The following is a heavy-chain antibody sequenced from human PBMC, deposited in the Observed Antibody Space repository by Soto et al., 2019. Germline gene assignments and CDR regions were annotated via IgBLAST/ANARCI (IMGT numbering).Heavy chain of an antibody. D-gene: IGHD2-15*01. Sequence: QVQLVQSGAEVKKPGSSVKVSCKASGGTFSSYTISWVRQAPGQGLEWMGRIIPILGIANYAQKFQGRVTITADKSTSTAYMELRSLRSEDTAVYYCARDGGYAGPYGMDVWGQGTTVTVSS. J-gene: IGHJ6*02. V-gene: IGHV1-69*08. CDR1: GGTFSSYT. CDR2: IIPILGIA. CDR3: ARDGGYAGPYGMDV.